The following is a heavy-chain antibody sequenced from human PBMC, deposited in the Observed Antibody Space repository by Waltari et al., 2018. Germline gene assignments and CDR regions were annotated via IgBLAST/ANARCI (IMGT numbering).Heavy chain of an antibody. V-gene: IGHV4-34*01. CDR3: ARGSRNYYGSGSYSNWFDP. D-gene: IGHD3-10*01. CDR2: INHSGRT. Sequence: QVQLQQWGAGLLKPSETLSLTCAVYGGSFSGYYWSWIRQPPGKGLEWIGEINHSGRTNYNPSLKSRVTISVDTSKNQFSLKLSSVTAADTAVYYCARGSRNYYGSGSYSNWFDPWGQGTLVTVSS. J-gene: IGHJ5*02. CDR1: GGSFSGYY.